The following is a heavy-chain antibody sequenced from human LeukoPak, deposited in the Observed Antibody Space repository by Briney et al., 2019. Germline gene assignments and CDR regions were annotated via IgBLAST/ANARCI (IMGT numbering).Heavy chain of an antibody. D-gene: IGHD3-22*01. J-gene: IGHJ3*02. CDR1: GYSFTSYW. Sequence: GESLKISCKGSGYSFTSYWIGWVRQMPGKGLGWMGIIYPGDSDTRYSPSFQGQVTISADKSISTAYLQWSSLKASDTAMYYCATQDHVYYDSSGYRAPDAFDIWGQGTMVTVSS. CDR3: ATQDHVYYDSSGYRAPDAFDI. V-gene: IGHV5-51*01. CDR2: IYPGDSDT.